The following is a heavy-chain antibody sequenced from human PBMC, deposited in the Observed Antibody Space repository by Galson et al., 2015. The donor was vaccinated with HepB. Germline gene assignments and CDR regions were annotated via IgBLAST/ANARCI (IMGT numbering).Heavy chain of an antibody. Sequence: ETLSLTCTVSGGSISSNNYYWGWIRQPPGKGLEWIGSIHYSGSTYYNPSLKSRVTITVDTSKNQFSLKLRFVTAADTAVYYCARRAAYYYGSGSWYYFDYWGQGTLVTVSS. D-gene: IGHD3-10*01. CDR3: ARRAAYYYGSGSWYYFDY. CDR2: IHYSGST. V-gene: IGHV4-39*01. CDR1: GGSISSNNYY. J-gene: IGHJ4*02.